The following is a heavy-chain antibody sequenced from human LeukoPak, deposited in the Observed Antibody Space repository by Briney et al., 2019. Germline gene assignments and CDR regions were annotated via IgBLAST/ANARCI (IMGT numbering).Heavy chain of an antibody. CDR2: ISYDGSSK. D-gene: IGHD2-2*01. Sequence: HPGGSLRLSCAASGFTFSSYVMHWVRQAPGKGLEWVAAISYDGSSKYYADSVKGRFSVSRDNSKNTLYLQMSSLRPEDTAVYYCARDHQLQSGNWFDPWGQRTMVTVSA. V-gene: IGHV3-30*03. J-gene: IGHJ5*02. CDR1: GFTFSSYV. CDR3: ARDHQLQSGNWFDP.